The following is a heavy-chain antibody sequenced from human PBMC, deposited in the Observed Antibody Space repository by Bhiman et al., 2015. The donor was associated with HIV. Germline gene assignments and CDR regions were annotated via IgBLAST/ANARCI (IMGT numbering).Heavy chain of an antibody. CDR3: ARQLRLGELSFDY. V-gene: IGHV3-21*03. Sequence: EVQLVESWGRPGQAWGVPETLLCSLWIPLQSLYHELGPPGSREGAGSGSHPLVLVVVTYTNADSVKGRFTISRDNAKHSLYLQMNSLRAEDTAVYYCARQLRLGELSFDYWGQGTLVTVSS. CDR1: IPLQSLY. D-gene: IGHD3-16*02. J-gene: IGHJ4*02. CDR2: LVLVVVT.